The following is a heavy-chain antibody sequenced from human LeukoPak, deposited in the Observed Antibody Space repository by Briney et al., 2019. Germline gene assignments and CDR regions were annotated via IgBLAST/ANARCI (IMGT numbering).Heavy chain of an antibody. J-gene: IGHJ4*02. CDR1: GYTFTGSY. V-gene: IGHV1-2*02. D-gene: IGHD3-3*01. CDR3: ARPWGYFDFWSAYPTGDY. Sequence: ASVKVSCKASGYTFTGSYMHWLRQAPGQGLEWMGWINPNSGGTNYAQNFQGRVTLTSDTSISTAYMELSRLRSDDTAVYYCARPWGYFDFWSAYPTGDYWGQGALVTVSS. CDR2: INPNSGGT.